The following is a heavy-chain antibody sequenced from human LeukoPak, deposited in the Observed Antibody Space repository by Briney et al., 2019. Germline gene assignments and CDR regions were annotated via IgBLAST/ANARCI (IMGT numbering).Heavy chain of an antibody. J-gene: IGHJ4*02. CDR3: ARGGQNRLFDY. CDR1: GFTFSSYA. CDR2: ISGSGGST. V-gene: IGHV3-23*01. D-gene: IGHD1/OR15-1a*01. Sequence: GGSLRLSCAASGFTFSSYAMSWVRQAPGKGLEWVSAISGSGGSTYYADSVKGRFTISRDNAKNSLYLQMNSLRAEDTAVYYCARGGQNRLFDYWGQGTLVTVSS.